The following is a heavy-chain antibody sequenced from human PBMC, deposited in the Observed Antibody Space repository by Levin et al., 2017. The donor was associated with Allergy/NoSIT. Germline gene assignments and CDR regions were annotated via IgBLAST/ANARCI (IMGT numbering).Heavy chain of an antibody. Sequence: ASVKVSCKASGYTFTGYYMHWVRQAPGQGLEWMGWINPNSGGTNYAQKFQGRVTMTRDTSISTAYMELSRLRSDDTAVYYCARELILTEYYFDYWGQGTLVTVSS. J-gene: IGHJ4*02. CDR2: INPNSGGT. D-gene: IGHD3-9*01. CDR3: ARELILTEYYFDY. CDR1: GYTFTGYY. V-gene: IGHV1-2*02.